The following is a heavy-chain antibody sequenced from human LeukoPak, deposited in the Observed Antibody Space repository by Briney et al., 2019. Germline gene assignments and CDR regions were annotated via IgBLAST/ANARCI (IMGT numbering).Heavy chain of an antibody. CDR2: ISGSGATT. CDR3: ASGSLGDGYGVGDYYQYMDV. D-gene: IGHD5-24*01. CDR1: GFTFSTYA. V-gene: IGHV3-23*01. J-gene: IGHJ6*03. Sequence: GGSLRLSCAASGFTFSTYAMRWVRQAPGKGLEWVSVISGSGATTYYADSVKGRFTISRDNSKNTLYLQMDSLRAEDTAVYYCASGSLGDGYGVGDYYQYMDVWGKGTTVTVSS.